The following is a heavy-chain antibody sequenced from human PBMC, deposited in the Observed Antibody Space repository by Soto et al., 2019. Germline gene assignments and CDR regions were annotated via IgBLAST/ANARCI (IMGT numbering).Heavy chain of an antibody. CDR3: ARARRVWVKRDAFDI. Sequence: ASVKVSCKASGYTFTSYYMHCVRQATGQGLEWMGWMNPNSGNTGYAQKFQGRVTMTRNTSISTAYMELSSLRSEDTAVYYCARARRVWVKRDAFDIWGQGTMVTVSS. CDR1: GYTFTSYY. D-gene: IGHD2-21*01. J-gene: IGHJ3*02. V-gene: IGHV1-8*02. CDR2: MNPNSGNT.